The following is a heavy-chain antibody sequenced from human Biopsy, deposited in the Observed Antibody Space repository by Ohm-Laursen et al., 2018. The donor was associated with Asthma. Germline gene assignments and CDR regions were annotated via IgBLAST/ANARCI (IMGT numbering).Heavy chain of an antibody. CDR3: ARDLRYSSGWYPDAFDI. J-gene: IGHJ3*02. CDR1: GYTFTSYA. Sequence: ASVKVSCKASGYTFTSYAMHWVRQAPGQRLEWMGWINAGNGNTKYSQKFQGRVTITRDTSVSTASMELSSLRSEDTAVYYCARDLRYSSGWYPDAFDIWGQGTMVTVSS. CDR2: INAGNGNT. D-gene: IGHD6-19*01. V-gene: IGHV1-3*01.